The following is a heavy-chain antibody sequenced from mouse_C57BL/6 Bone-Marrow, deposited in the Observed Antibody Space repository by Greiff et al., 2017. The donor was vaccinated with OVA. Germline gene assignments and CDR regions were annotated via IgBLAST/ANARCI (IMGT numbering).Heavy chain of an antibody. CDR1: GYTFTSYG. V-gene: IGHV1-81*01. Sequence: VQVVESGAELARPGASVKLSCKASGYTFTSYGISWVKQRTGQGLEWIGEIYPRSGNTYYNEKFKGKATLIADKSSSTAYMELRSLTSEDSAVYFCARWGYYGSSYPFDYWGQGTTLTVSS. J-gene: IGHJ2*01. D-gene: IGHD1-1*01. CDR3: ARWGYYGSSYPFDY. CDR2: IYPRSGNT.